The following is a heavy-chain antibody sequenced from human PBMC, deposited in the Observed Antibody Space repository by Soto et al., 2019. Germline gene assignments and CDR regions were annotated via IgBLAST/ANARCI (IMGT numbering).Heavy chain of an antibody. V-gene: IGHV3-7*01. CDR1: GFTFSSFW. J-gene: IGHJ4*02. CDR3: SRSLDS. Sequence: PGGSLRLSCAASGFTFSSFWMDWVRQAPGKGLEWVANINPDRSEKQYVDSVKGRFTISRDNAKNSLYLQMSSVTAEDSALYYCSRSLDSWGQGTRVTVSS. CDR2: INPDRSEK.